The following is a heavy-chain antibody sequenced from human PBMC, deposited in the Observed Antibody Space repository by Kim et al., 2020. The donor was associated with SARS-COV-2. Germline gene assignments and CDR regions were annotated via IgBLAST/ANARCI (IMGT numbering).Heavy chain of an antibody. Sequence: KYSQKFRGRVTITRDTSASTAYMELSSLRSEDTAVYYCAGEEGGSYTFDYWGQGTLVTVSS. D-gene: IGHD1-26*01. J-gene: IGHJ4*02. CDR3: AGEEGGSYTFDY. V-gene: IGHV1-3*01.